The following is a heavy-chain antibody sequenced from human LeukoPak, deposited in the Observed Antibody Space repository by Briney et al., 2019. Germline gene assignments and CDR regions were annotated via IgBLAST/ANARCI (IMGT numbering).Heavy chain of an antibody. V-gene: IGHV4-39*01. CDR2: IYYSGST. Sequence: SVTLSLTCTVSGGSISSSSYYWGWIRQPPGKGLEWIGSIYYSGSTYYNPSLKSRVTISVDTSKNQFSLKLSSVTAADTAVYYCARHLFDSSGYYLGNYYYYYYMDVWGKGTTVTVSS. D-gene: IGHD3-22*01. CDR3: ARHLFDSSGYYLGNYYYYYYMDV. J-gene: IGHJ6*03. CDR1: GGSISSSSYY.